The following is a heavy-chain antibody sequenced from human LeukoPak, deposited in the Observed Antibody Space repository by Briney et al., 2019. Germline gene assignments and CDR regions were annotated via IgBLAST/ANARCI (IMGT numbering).Heavy chain of an antibody. CDR2: ITGSGGAT. Sequence: PGGSLRLSCAASGFTFSTYAMNWVRQAPGKGLEWVSIITGSGGATYYTDSVKGRFTISRDNSKNTLYLQMNSVRADDTAVCYCAKGTLGSCSGSTCYPLDYWGLGTLVTVSS. CDR3: AKGTLGSCSGSTCYPLDY. J-gene: IGHJ4*02. CDR1: GFTFSTYA. D-gene: IGHD2-15*01. V-gene: IGHV3-23*01.